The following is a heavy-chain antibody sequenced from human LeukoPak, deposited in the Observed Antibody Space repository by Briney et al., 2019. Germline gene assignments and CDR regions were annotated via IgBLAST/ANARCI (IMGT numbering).Heavy chain of an antibody. V-gene: IGHV1-2*02. Sequence: ASVKVSCKASGYTFTGYYMHWVRQAPGLGLEWMGWINPNSGGPNYGQKFQGRVTMTRDTSISTAYMDLSRLRSDDTAVYYCARQMTAVVTRGRYKDYYNDMDVWGQGTTITVSS. CDR2: INPNSGGP. D-gene: IGHD4-23*01. J-gene: IGHJ6*02. CDR3: ARQMTAVVTRGRYKDYYNDMDV. CDR1: GYTFTGYY.